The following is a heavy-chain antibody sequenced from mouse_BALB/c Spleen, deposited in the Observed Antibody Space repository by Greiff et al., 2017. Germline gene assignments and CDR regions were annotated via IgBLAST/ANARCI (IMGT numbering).Heavy chain of an antibody. V-gene: IGHV2-2*02. D-gene: IGHD2-14*01. CDR2: IWSGGST. CDR1: GFSLTSYG. J-gene: IGHJ4*01. Sequence: QVQLKQSGPGLVQPSQSLSITCTVSGFSLTSYGVHWVRQSPGKCLEWLGVIWSGGSTDYNAAFISRLSISKDNSKSQVFFKMNSLQANDTAIYYCARNPYYRYEGDYAMDYWGQGTSVTVSS. CDR3: ARNPYYRYEGDYAMDY.